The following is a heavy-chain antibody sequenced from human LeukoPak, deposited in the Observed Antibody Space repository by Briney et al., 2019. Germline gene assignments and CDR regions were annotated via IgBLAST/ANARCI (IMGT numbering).Heavy chain of an antibody. CDR3: ASRSGSYSHYYYYMDV. Sequence: GASVKVSCKASGGTFSSYAISWVRQAPGQGLEWMGGIIPIFGTANYAQKFQGRVTITTDESTSTAYMELSSLRSEDTAVYYCASRSGSYSHYYYYMDVWGKGTTVTVSS. CDR2: IIPIFGTA. CDR1: GGTFSSYA. D-gene: IGHD3-10*01. V-gene: IGHV1-69*05. J-gene: IGHJ6*03.